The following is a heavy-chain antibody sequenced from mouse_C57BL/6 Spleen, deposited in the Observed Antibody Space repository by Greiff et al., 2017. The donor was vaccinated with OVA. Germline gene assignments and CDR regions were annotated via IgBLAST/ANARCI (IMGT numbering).Heavy chain of an antibody. V-gene: IGHV1-50*01. Sequence: QVQLQQPGAELVKPGASVKLSCKASGYTFTSYWMQWVKQRPGQGLEWIGEIDPSDSYTNYNQKFKGKATLTVDTSSSTAYMQLSSLTSEDSAVYYCARGAYYYGSRKDFDYWGQGTTLTVSS. J-gene: IGHJ2*01. CDR2: IDPSDSYT. D-gene: IGHD1-1*01. CDR1: GYTFTSYW. CDR3: ARGAYYYGSRKDFDY.